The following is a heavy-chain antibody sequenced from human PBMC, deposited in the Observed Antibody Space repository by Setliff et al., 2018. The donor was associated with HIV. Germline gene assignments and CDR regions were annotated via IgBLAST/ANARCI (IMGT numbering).Heavy chain of an antibody. Sequence: SETLSLTCTVSGGSISSSSYYWGWIRQPPGKGLEWIGSIYYSGSTYYNPSLKSRVTISVDTSKSQFSLKLSSVTAADAAVYYCASRVYYYDSSGYLREEGFDPWGQGTLVTVSS. D-gene: IGHD3-22*01. CDR3: ASRVYYYDSSGYLREEGFDP. CDR1: GGSISSSSYY. J-gene: IGHJ5*02. CDR2: IYYSGST. V-gene: IGHV4-39*01.